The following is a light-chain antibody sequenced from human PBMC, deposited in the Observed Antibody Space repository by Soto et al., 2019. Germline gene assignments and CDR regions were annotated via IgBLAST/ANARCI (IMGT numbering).Light chain of an antibody. J-gene: IGKJ5*01. V-gene: IGKV3-20*01. Sequence: IGLTQSPGTLSLSPGERATLSCRASQSVSSSYLAWYQQKPGQAPRLLIYGASSRATGIPDRFSGSGSGTDFTLTISRLEPEDFAVYYCQQYGSSPLTFGGGTRLEIK. CDR2: GAS. CDR3: QQYGSSPLT. CDR1: QSVSSSY.